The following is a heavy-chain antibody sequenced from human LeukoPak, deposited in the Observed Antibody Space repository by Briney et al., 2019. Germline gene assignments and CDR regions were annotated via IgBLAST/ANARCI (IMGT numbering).Heavy chain of an antibody. V-gene: IGHV6-1*01. CDR3: ARDIAVAGMSIDY. J-gene: IGHJ4*02. CDR2: TYYRSKWYN. D-gene: IGHD6-19*01. Sequence: SQTLSLTCAISGDSVSSNSAAWSWIRQSPSRGLEWLGRTYYRSKWYNDYAVSVKSRITINPDTSKNQFSLQLNSVTPEDTAVYYCARDIAVAGMSIDYWGQGTLVTVSS. CDR1: GDSVSSNSAA.